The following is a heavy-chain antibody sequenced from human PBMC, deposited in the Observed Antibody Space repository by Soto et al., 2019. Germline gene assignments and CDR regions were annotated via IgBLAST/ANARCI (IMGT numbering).Heavy chain of an antibody. J-gene: IGHJ4*02. CDR2: IVPIYRTA. CDR1: GVTFSSYR. D-gene: IGHD6-25*01. CDR3: VRDSGGKLSSG. Sequence: ASVKVSCKASGVTFSSYRINWVRQAPLQVLEWVGGIVPIYRTADYAQKFQGRVTITADESASTSYMELSSLKSQDTAVYYCVRDSGGKLSSGWAQGTMVTVSS. V-gene: IGHV1-69*13.